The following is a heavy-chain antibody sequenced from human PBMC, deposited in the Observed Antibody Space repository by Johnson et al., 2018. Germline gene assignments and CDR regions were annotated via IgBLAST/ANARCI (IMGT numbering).Heavy chain of an antibody. CDR2: LNPNSGNT. J-gene: IGHJ3*02. Sequence: VQLVESGAEVKKPGASVKVSCKASGYTFTFYDINWVRQATGQGLEWMGWLNPNSGNTGYAQKLQGRVTMTRNTSIRTAYMELSSLRSEDTAVYYCAISPVGAIGSFDIWGQGTMVTVSS. CDR1: GYTFTFYD. V-gene: IGHV1-8*01. CDR3: AISPVGAIGSFDI. D-gene: IGHD1-26*01.